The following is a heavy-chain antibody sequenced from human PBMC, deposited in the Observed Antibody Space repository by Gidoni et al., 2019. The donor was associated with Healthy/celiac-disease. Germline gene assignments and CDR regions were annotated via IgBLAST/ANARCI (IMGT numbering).Heavy chain of an antibody. D-gene: IGHD3-22*01. V-gene: IGHV3-23*01. CDR2: ISGSGGST. Sequence: EVQLLESGGGLVQPGGSLRLSCAASGVTFSSSAMSWVRQAPGKGLEWVSAISGSGGSTYYADSVKGRFTISRDNSKNTLYLQMNSLRAEDTAVYYCAKVVTMIVVVITPSFDYWGQGTLVTVSS. J-gene: IGHJ4*02. CDR3: AKVVTMIVVVITPSFDY. CDR1: GVTFSSSA.